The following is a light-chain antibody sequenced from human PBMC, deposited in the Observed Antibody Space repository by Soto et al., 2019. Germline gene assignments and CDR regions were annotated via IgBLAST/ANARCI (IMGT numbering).Light chain of an antibody. J-gene: IGKJ4*01. CDR1: QSISGW. CDR2: KAY. CDR3: QQYNSLVT. V-gene: IGKV1-5*03. Sequence: DIQMTQSPSTLSASVGDRVTITCRASQSISGWLAWYQQKPGKAPKLLIYKAYSLESGVPSRFSGSGSGTEFTITISSLQPDDFATYYCQQYNSLVTFGGGTKVEIK.